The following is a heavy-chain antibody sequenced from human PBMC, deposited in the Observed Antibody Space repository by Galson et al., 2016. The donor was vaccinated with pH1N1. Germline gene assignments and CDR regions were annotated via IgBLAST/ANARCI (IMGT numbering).Heavy chain of an antibody. V-gene: IGHV6-1*01. J-gene: IGHJ3*02. CDR2: TYYRSKWYN. Sequence: LRLSCAISGDSVSSNSATWNWIRQSPSRGLEWLGRTYYRSKWYNDYAESVKSRIIISPDTSKNQLSLQLNSVTPADTAVYYCARGVVDYDFWSGYQDHAAFDIWGQGTMVIVSS. D-gene: IGHD3-3*01. CDR1: GDSVSSNSAT. CDR3: ARGVVDYDFWSGYQDHAAFDI.